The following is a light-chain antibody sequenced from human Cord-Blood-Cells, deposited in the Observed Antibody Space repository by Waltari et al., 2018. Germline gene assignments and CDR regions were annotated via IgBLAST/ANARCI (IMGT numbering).Light chain of an antibody. Sequence: QSVLTQPPSVSEAPRQRVTISCSGSSSNLGNNAVNWYPQLPGKAPKLLIYYDDLLPAGVSDRFAGSKSGTSASLAIGGRQSEDEADYYCAAWDDSLNCPVFGGGTKLTVL. V-gene: IGLV1-36*01. CDR1: SSNLGNNA. CDR2: YDD. CDR3: AAWDDSLNCPV. J-gene: IGLJ3*02.